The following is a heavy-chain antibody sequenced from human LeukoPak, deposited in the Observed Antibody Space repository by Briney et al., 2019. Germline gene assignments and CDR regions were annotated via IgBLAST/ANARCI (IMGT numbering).Heavy chain of an antibody. CDR2: IHSSGST. V-gene: IGHV4-59*01. J-gene: IGHJ4*02. D-gene: IGHD3-22*01. CDR3: VREGYDSSGYYLDS. Sequence: GSLRLSCAASGFTFSSYAMSWVRQPPGKGLEWFGWIHSSGSTEDNPSLKSRVTMSIDTSKNQISLKLYSVTAADTAVYYCVREGYDSSGYYLDSWGQGTLVTVSS. CDR1: GFTFSSYA.